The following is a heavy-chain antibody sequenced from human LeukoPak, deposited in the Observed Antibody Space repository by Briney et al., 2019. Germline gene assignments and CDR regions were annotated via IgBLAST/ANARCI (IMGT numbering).Heavy chain of an antibody. Sequence: SETLSLTCAVYGGSFSGYYWSWIRQPPGKGLEWIGEINHSGSTNYNPSLKSRVTISVDTSKNQFSLKLSSVTAADTAVYYCARRTRYYDILTGYPRRWFDPWGQGTLVTVSS. V-gene: IGHV4-34*01. CDR2: INHSGST. CDR3: ARRTRYYDILTGYPRRWFDP. J-gene: IGHJ5*02. CDR1: GGSFSGYY. D-gene: IGHD3-9*01.